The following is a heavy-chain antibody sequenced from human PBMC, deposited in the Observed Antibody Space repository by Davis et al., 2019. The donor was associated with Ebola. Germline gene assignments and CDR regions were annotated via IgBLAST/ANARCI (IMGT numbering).Heavy chain of an antibody. J-gene: IGHJ4*02. CDR3: ARVASYGDYFDY. CDR2: IHYSGSS. D-gene: IGHD5-18*01. V-gene: IGHV4-31*03. CDR1: GGSINSGGNY. Sequence: SETLSLTCSVSGGSINSGGNYWSWIRQHPGKGLEWIGYIHYSGSSNYNPSLRSRVTISLDTSKNQFSLKLSSVTAADTAVYYCARVASYGDYFDYWGLGTLVTVSS.